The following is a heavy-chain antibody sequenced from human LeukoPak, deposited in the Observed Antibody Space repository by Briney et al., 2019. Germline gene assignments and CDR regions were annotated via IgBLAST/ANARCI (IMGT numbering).Heavy chain of an antibody. CDR3: ASQSVEMATIHGY. CDR2: ISYDGSNK. J-gene: IGHJ4*02. Sequence: GGSLRLSCAASGFTFSSYAMHWVRQAPGKGLEWVAVISYDGSNKYYADSVKGRFTISRDNSKNTLYLQMNSLRAEDTAVYYCASQSVEMATIHGYWGQGTLVTVSS. V-gene: IGHV3-30*04. D-gene: IGHD5-24*01. CDR1: GFTFSSYA.